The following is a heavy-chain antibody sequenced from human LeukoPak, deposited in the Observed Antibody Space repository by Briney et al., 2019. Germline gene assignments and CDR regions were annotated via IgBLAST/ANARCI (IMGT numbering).Heavy chain of an antibody. J-gene: IGHJ4*02. CDR1: GYSFTSFW. V-gene: IGHV5-51*01. CDR3: ARFYGSGRLFDY. CDR2: IYPGDSDT. D-gene: IGHD3-10*01. Sequence: GESLKISCRGSGYSFTSFWMGWGRQMPGKGLEWMGIIYPGDSDTRYSPSFQGQVPISADKSISTAYLQWSSLKASDTAMYYCARFYGSGRLFDYWGQGTLVTVSS.